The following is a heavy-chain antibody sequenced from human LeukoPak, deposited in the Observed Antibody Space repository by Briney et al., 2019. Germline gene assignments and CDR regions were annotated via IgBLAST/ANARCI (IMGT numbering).Heavy chain of an antibody. CDR2: IYYSGST. CDR1: GGSISSYY. J-gene: IGHJ4*02. Sequence: SETLSLTCTVSGGSISSYYWSWIRQPPGKGLEWIGYIYYSGSTNYNPSLKSRVTISVDTSKNQFSLKLSSVTAADTAVYYCASSLSYYYDSSGYYFWGQGTLVTVSS. V-gene: IGHV4-59*01. D-gene: IGHD3-22*01. CDR3: ASSLSYYYDSSGYYF.